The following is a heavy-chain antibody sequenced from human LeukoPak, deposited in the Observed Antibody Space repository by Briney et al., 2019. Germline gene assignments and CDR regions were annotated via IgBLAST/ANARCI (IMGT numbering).Heavy chain of an antibody. CDR2: SYYNGNT. J-gene: IGHJ4*02. CDR3: ARVHYYDSSGYYHRYYFDY. V-gene: IGHV4-59*01. Sequence: SETLSLTCTVSGGSITNYYWSWIRQPPGKGLEWIGFSYYNGNTNYNPSHKSRVTISVDTSKNQFSLKLSSVTAADTAVYYCARVHYYDSSGYYHRYYFDYWGQGTLVTVSS. CDR1: GGSITNYY. D-gene: IGHD3-22*01.